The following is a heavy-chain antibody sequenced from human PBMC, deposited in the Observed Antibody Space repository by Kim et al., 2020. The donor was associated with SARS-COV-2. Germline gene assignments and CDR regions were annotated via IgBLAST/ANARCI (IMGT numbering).Heavy chain of an antibody. D-gene: IGHD2-21*01. V-gene: IGHV3-53*01. CDR3: SRRRGYCGGDWYFR. CDR1: GFTVSSNY. CDR2: IYSGGST. J-gene: IGHJ4*02. Sequence: GGSLRLSCAASGFTVSSNYMSWIRQAPGKGLEWVSVIYSGGSTYYADSVKGRLTISRDNSKNKPHLQINSLRTEDTAADYCSRRRGYCGGDWYFRWGQG.